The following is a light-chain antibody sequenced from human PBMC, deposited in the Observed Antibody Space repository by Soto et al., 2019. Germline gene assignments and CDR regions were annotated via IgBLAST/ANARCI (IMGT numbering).Light chain of an antibody. CDR2: DAS. J-gene: IGKJ4*01. CDR3: QQRSNPLT. V-gene: IGKV3-11*01. CDR1: QSVSSY. Sequence: EIVLTQSPATLSLSPGERATLSCRASQSVSSYLAWYQQKPGQAPRLLIYDASNRATGIPARFSGSGSGTDFTLTISSLEPEDFAVDYCQQRSNPLTFGGGTKLEIK.